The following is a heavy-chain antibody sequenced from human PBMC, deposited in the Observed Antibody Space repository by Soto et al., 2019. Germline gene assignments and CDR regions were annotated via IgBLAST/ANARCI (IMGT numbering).Heavy chain of an antibody. D-gene: IGHD4-17*01. CDR1: GFTFTNYA. CDR3: AKDAVSGDGIWLLDS. J-gene: IGHJ4*02. CDR2: LLRSGSTT. V-gene: IGHV3-23*01. Sequence: HPVGSLRLSCAASGFTFTNYAMTWARQAPGKGLEWVSSLLRSGSTTYYADSVKGRFTISSDISANSLYLQMDSLRAEDTAVYYCAKDAVSGDGIWLLDSWGQGTVVTVSS.